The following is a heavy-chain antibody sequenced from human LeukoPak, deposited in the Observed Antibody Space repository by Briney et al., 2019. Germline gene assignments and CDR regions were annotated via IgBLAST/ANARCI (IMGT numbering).Heavy chain of an antibody. CDR3: ARVYYSNSYDYWYFDL. Sequence: SETLSLTCAVSGGSISSYYWSWIRQPPGKGLEWIGYIYYSGSTNYNPSLKSRVTISVDTSKNQFSLKLSSVTAADTAVYYCARVYYSNSYDYWYFDLWGRGTLVTVSS. CDR2: IYYSGST. J-gene: IGHJ2*01. CDR1: GGSISSYY. V-gene: IGHV4-59*01. D-gene: IGHD6-13*01.